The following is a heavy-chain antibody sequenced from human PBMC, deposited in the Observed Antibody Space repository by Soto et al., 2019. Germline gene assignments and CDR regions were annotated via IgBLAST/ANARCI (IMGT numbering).Heavy chain of an antibody. Sequence: SETLSLTCTVSGGSISSYYWSWVRQPAGKGLEWIGRIYTSGSTNYNPSLKSRVTMSVDTSKNQFSLKLSAVTAADTAVYYCARAGYSGYEENYYDGMDVWGQGTTVTVSS. CDR1: GGSISSYY. V-gene: IGHV4-4*07. J-gene: IGHJ6*02. CDR3: ARAGYSGYEENYYDGMDV. D-gene: IGHD5-12*01. CDR2: IYTSGST.